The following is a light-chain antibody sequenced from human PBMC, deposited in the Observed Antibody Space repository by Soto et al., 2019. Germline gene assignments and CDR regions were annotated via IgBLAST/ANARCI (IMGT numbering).Light chain of an antibody. Sequence: EIVLTQSPGTLSLSQGERATLSFRASQLVSSSYLAWYQQKPGQAPRLLIYDASRATGIPDRFSASGSGTDFTLTITRLEPEDFAVYYCQHDGTSALVGPGTKVEI. V-gene: IGKV3-20*01. CDR1: QLVSSSY. CDR3: QHDGTSAL. J-gene: IGKJ3*01. CDR2: DAS.